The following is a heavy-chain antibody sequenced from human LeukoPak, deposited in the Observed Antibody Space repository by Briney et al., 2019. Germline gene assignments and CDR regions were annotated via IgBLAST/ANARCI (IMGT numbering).Heavy chain of an antibody. Sequence: GGSLTLSCAASGFTFSSYEMNWVRPAPGKGLEWLSYIHYNGESIYYADSVKGRFTVSRDNARGSLSLQMNSLRGEDTAVYYCARRATVTYHGMDVWGQGTTVTVSS. CDR3: ARRATVTYHGMDV. V-gene: IGHV3-48*03. CDR1: GFTFSSYE. D-gene: IGHD4-17*01. J-gene: IGHJ6*02. CDR2: IHYNGESI.